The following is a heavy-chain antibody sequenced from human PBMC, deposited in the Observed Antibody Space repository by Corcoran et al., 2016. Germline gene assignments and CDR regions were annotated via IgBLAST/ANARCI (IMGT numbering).Heavy chain of an antibody. J-gene: IGHJ3*02. Sequence: EVQLVQSGAEVKEPGESLKISCKGSGYRFTTYWIAWVRQMPGKGLEWMGITHPGYSDTRYSPSFQGQVTISADKSTSTTYLQWTSLKVSDTAMYDCARHPDSGSGSVEDYDALGMWGQGTMVTVSS. CDR2: THPGYSDT. CDR1: GYRFTTYW. V-gene: IGHV5-51*01. CDR3: ARHPDSGSGSVEDYDALGM. D-gene: IGHD3-10*01.